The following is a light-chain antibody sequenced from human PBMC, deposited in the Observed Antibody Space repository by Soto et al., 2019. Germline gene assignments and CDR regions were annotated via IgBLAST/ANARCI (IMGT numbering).Light chain of an antibody. CDR3: QQNNNWPPT. V-gene: IGKV3-11*01. J-gene: IGKJ1*01. CDR1: QSVSSY. Sequence: DIVLTQSPAPLSLSPGERATLSCRASQSVSSYLAWYQQKPGQAPRLLIYDASNRATGIPARFSGSGSGTEFTLTISSLQSEDFVVYYCQQNNNWPPTFGQGTKVDIK. CDR2: DAS.